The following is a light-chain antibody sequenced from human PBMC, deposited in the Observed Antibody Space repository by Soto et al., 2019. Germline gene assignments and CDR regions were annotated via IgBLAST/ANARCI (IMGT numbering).Light chain of an antibody. CDR1: SGSIASNY. CDR2: EDN. V-gene: IGLV6-57*04. CDR3: QSYDSNTVI. J-gene: IGLJ2*01. Sequence: LTQPHSVSKSPGKTVTISCTRSSGSIASNYVQWYQQRPGSAPTSVIYEDNQRPSGVPDRFSGSIDSSSNSASLTISGLKTEDEADYYCQSYDSNTVIFGGGTKLTVL.